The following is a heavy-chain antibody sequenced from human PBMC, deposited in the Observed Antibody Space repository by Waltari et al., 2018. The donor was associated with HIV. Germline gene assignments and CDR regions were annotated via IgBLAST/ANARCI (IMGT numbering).Heavy chain of an antibody. V-gene: IGHV4-34*01. J-gene: IGHJ5*02. CDR3: ARAGSRYCSGGSCYSRWFDP. CDR1: GGSFSGYY. CDR2: INHSGST. Sequence: QVQLQQWGAGLLKPSETLSLTCAVYGGSFSGYYWSWIRQPPGKGLEWIGEINHSGSTNYNPSLKSRVTISVDTSKNQFSLKLSSVTAADTAVYYCARAGSRYCSGGSCYSRWFDPWGQGTLVTVSS. D-gene: IGHD2-15*01.